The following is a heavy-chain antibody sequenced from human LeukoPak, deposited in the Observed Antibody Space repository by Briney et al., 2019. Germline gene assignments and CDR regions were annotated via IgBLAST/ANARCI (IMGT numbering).Heavy chain of an antibody. CDR2: INQSGST. CDR3: ARTRGYSYADFDY. V-gene: IGHV4-4*02. Sequence: SGTLSLTCAVSGGSISSSNWWSWVRQPPGKGLEWIGEINQSGSTNYNPSLKSRVTISVDKSKNQFSLKLSSMTAADTAVYYCARTRGYSYADFDYWGQGTLVTVSS. CDR1: GGSISSSNW. J-gene: IGHJ4*02. D-gene: IGHD5-18*01.